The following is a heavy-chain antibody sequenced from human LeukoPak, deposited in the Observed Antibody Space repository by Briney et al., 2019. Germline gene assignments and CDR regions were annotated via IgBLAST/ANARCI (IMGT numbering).Heavy chain of an antibody. CDR1: GFTFSSYG. J-gene: IGHJ4*02. Sequence: PGGSLRLSCAASGFTFSSYGMPWVRQAPGKGLEWVAVIWYDGSNKYSADSVKGRFTISRDNSKNTLYLQMNSLRAEDTAVYYCARDLGEYYDLADYWGQGTLVTVSS. D-gene: IGHD3-16*01. V-gene: IGHV3-33*01. CDR3: ARDLGEYYDLADY. CDR2: IWYDGSNK.